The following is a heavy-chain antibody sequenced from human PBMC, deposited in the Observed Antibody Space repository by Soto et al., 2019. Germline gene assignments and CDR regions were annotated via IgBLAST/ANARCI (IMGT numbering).Heavy chain of an antibody. V-gene: IGHV3-23*01. CDR2: ISANGERT. D-gene: IGHD1-1*01. CDR1: GFTFRTFA. CDR3: ATQDFRGATGTT. Sequence: EVQLLESGGGFVQPGGSLRLSCAASGFTFRTFAMGWVRQAPGMGLEWVSLISANGERTYYADSLKGRFAISRDNSKSILYLQMDSLRAEDTAMYYCATQDFRGATGTTWGQGTLVTVSS. J-gene: IGHJ4*02.